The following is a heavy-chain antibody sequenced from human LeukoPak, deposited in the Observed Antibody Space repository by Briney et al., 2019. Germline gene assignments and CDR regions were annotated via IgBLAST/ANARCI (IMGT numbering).Heavy chain of an antibody. J-gene: IGHJ4*02. V-gene: IGHV3-74*01. CDR3: VAGMGNY. CDR1: GFTFSTYW. D-gene: IGHD6-13*01. CDR2: INSDGRII. Sequence: GGSLRLSCAASGFTFSTYWMHWVRQAPGKGLVWVSRINSDGRIITYADSVKGRFSISRDNIKNMAYLQMNTLRAEDTAVYYCVAGMGNYWDQGTLVPV.